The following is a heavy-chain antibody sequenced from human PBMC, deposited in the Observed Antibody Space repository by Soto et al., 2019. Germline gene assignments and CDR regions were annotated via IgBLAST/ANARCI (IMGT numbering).Heavy chain of an antibody. V-gene: IGHV3-30*18. J-gene: IGHJ6*02. CDR2: ISYDGSNK. CDR3: AKDPHMRTYSSSWYVFYYGMDV. Sequence: ESGGGVVQPGRSLRLSCAASGFTFSSYGMHWVRQAPGKGLEWVAVISYDGSNKYYADSVKGRFTISRDNSKNTLYLQMNSLRAEDTAVYYCAKDPHMRTYSSSWYVFYYGMDVWGQGTTVTVSS. D-gene: IGHD6-13*01. CDR1: GFTFSSYG.